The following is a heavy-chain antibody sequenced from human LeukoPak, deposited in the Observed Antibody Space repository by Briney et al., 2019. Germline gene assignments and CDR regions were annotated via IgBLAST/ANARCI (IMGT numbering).Heavy chain of an antibody. CDR2: ISWNSGSI. Sequence: GGSLRLSCAASGFTFDDYAMHWVRQAPGKGLEWVSGISWNSGSIGYADSVKGRFTISRDNAKNSLYLQMNSLRAEDTALYYCAILPLGQQLVEFGYWGQGTLVTVSS. CDR1: GFTFDDYA. CDR3: AILPLGQQLVEFGY. D-gene: IGHD6-13*01. V-gene: IGHV3-9*01. J-gene: IGHJ4*02.